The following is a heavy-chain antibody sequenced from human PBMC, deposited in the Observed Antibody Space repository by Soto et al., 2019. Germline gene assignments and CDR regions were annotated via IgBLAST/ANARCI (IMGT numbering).Heavy chain of an antibody. D-gene: IGHD2-15*01. Sequence: QVQLVESGGGVVQPGRSLRLSCAASGFTFSSYGMHWVRQAPGKGLEWVAVISYDGNNKYYADSVKGRFTISRDNSKNTLYLXXXXXRAXXTXVXXXXKXXXXXVAVARDYYGMDVWGQGTTVTVSS. CDR3: XKXXXXXVAVARDYYGMDV. CDR2: ISYDGNNK. CDR1: GFTFSSYG. J-gene: IGHJ6*02. V-gene: IGHV3-30*03.